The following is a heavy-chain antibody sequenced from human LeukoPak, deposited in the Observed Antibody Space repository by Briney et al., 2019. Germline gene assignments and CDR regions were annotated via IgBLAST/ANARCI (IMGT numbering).Heavy chain of an antibody. Sequence: GGSLRLSCAASGFTFSSYSMNWVRQAPGKGLEWVSSISSRSSYIYYADSVKGRFTISRDNAKNSLYLQMNSLRAEDTAVYYCARDLLKTYIVVVPAAFDPWGQGTLVTVSS. CDR1: GFTFSSYS. CDR3: ARDLLKTYIVVVPAAFDP. J-gene: IGHJ5*02. D-gene: IGHD2-2*01. V-gene: IGHV3-21*01. CDR2: ISSRSSYI.